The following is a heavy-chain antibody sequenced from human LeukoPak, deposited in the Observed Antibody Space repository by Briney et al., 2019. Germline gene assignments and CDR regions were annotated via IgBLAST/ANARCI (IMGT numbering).Heavy chain of an antibody. J-gene: IGHJ3*02. CDR3: ARSRAAAGTYAFDI. CDR2: ISSTSSTK. Sequence: GGSLRLSCAASEFTFSDYYMSWIRQAPGKGLAWVSYISSTSSTKYYADSVKGRFTIFRDNAKNSLYLQMNSLRAEDTAVYYCARSRAAAGTYAFDIWGQGTMVTVSS. D-gene: IGHD6-13*01. V-gene: IGHV3-11*04. CDR1: EFTFSDYY.